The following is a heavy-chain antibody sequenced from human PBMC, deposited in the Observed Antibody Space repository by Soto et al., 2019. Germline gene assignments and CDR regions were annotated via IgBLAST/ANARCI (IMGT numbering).Heavy chain of an antibody. CDR1: GYTFTRSD. D-gene: IGHD6-13*01. V-gene: IGHV1-18*01. J-gene: IGHJ4*02. CDR3: ARDSSEYSSSLGY. CDR2: IGAYTGDT. Sequence: QVQLVQSGAEVKKPGASVKVSCKASGYTFTRSDITWVRQAPGQGLEWVAWIGAYTGDTDYAQKFQGRVTVTTDTSTSAVYMELRSLRFGDSAVYYCARDSSEYSSSLGYWGQGTLVTVSS.